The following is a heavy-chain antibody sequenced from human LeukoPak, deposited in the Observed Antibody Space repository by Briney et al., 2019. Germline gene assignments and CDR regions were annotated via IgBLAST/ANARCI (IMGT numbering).Heavy chain of an antibody. CDR2: IKKTGSET. CDR1: GFTFSHFW. D-gene: IGHD2-15*01. J-gene: IGHJ4*02. CDR3: AREDGYCSGGNCYSYFDS. Sequence: GGSLRLSCAAFGFTFSHFWMSWVRQAPGKGLEWVAYIKKTGSETYYVDSVKGRFTITRDNTRSSLFLQMYSLRAEDTAVYFCAREDGYCSGGNCYSYFDSWGQGTLVTVSS. V-gene: IGHV3-7*01.